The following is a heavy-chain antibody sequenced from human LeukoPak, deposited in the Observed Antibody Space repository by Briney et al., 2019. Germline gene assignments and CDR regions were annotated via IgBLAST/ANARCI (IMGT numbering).Heavy chain of an antibody. J-gene: IGHJ4*02. Sequence: PAGSLRLSCAASGFTFSSYGMHWVRQAPGKGLEWVAFIRYDGSNKYYADSVKGRFTISRDNSKNTLYLQMNSLRAEDTAVYYREKSRWRERREGLDYWGQGNLVTVSS. CDR2: IRYDGSNK. V-gene: IGHV3-30*02. CDR3: EKSRWRERREGLDY. CDR1: GFTFSSYG. D-gene: IGHD1-26*01.